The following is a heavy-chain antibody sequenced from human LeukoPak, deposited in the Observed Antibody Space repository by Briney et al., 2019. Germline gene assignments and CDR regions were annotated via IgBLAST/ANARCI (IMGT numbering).Heavy chain of an antibody. V-gene: IGHV4-59*01. CDR1: GGSISGFY. J-gene: IGHJ6*03. D-gene: IGHD2-15*01. CDR2: IYYSGST. CDR3: ARHPHCISTSCYSHHYYYYYYVDV. Sequence: SETLSLTCTVSGGSISGFYWSWIRQPPGKGLEWIGHIYYSGSTSYNPSIKSRVTISVDTSKNQFSLTLTSVTAADTATYYCARHPHCISTSCYSHHYYYYYYVDVWGNGTTVTVSS.